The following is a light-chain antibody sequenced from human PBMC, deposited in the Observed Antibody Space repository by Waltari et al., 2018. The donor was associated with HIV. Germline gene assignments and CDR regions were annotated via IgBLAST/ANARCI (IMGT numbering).Light chain of an antibody. CDR3: QQRSNWPPEIT. J-gene: IGKJ5*01. Sequence: EIVLTQSPATLSLSPGERATLSCRASQSVSSYLAWYKQKPGQAPRLLIYDASNRATGIPARFSGSGSGTDFTLTISSLEPEDFAVYYCQQRSNWPPEITFGQGTRLEIK. CDR1: QSVSSY. V-gene: IGKV3-11*01. CDR2: DAS.